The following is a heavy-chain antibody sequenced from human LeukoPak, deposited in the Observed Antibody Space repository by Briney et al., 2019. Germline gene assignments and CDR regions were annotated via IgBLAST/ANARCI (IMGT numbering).Heavy chain of an antibody. CDR1: GFTFSNYW. CDR3: VRDGYDKSGYYYND. V-gene: IGHV3-7*01. D-gene: IGHD3-22*01. Sequence: GGSLRLSCAASGFTFSNYWVNWVRQAPGKGLEWVANIKEDESEIYYVDSVKGRFTISRDNAKNSLYLQMNSLRAEDTAVYYCVRDGYDKSGYYYNDWGQGTLVTVSS. CDR2: IKEDESEI. J-gene: IGHJ4*02.